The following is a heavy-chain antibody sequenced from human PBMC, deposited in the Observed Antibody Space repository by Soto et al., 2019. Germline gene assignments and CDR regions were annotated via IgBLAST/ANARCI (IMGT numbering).Heavy chain of an antibody. J-gene: IGHJ6*02. V-gene: IGHV1-3*01. CDR3: AITRTIFGVVITNYYYGMDV. D-gene: IGHD3-3*01. CDR1: GYTFTSYA. CDR2: INAGNGNT. Sequence: ASVKVSCKASGYTFTSYAMHWVRRAPGQRLEWMGWINAGNGNTKYSQKFQGRVTITRDTSASTAYMELSSLGSEDTAVYYCAITRTIFGVVITNYYYGMDVWGQGTTVTVSS.